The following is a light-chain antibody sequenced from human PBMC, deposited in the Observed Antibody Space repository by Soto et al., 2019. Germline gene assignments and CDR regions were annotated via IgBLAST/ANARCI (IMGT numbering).Light chain of an antibody. CDR3: SSHKSSINFRV. J-gene: IGLJ1*01. CDR1: SSDY. CDR2: NVN. V-gene: IGLV2-14*01. Sequence: QSALTQPASVSGSPGQSITISCTGTSSDYVSWYQQHPDRAPKLMLYNVNNRPSGISNRGSASKSGNADSLTISGLQAEDEDDYYCSSHKSSINFRVFGTGTKLTVL.